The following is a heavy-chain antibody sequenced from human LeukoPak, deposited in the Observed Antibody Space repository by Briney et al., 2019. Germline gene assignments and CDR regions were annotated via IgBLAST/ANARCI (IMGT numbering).Heavy chain of an antibody. CDR3: ATQQKYYDFWSGYPGGSGNWFDP. Sequence: PSETLSLTCTVSGGSISSSSYYWGWTRQPPGKGLEWIGSIYYSGSTYYNPSLKSRVTISVDTSKNQFSLKLSSVTAADTAVYYCATQQKYYDFWSGYPGGSGNWFDPWGQGTLVTVSS. CDR1: GGSISSSSYY. V-gene: IGHV4-39*07. D-gene: IGHD3-3*01. J-gene: IGHJ5*02. CDR2: IYYSGST.